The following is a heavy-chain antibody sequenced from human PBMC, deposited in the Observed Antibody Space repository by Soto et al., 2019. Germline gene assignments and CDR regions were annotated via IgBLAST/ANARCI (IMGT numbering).Heavy chain of an antibody. D-gene: IGHD6-13*01. V-gene: IGHV3-48*01. CDR2: ISSSSSTI. J-gene: IGHJ4*02. Sequence: GGSLRLSCAASGFTFSSYSMNWGRQAPGKGLEWVSYISSSSSTIYYADSVKGRFTISRDNAKNSLYLQMNSLRAEDTAVYYCARVYPLWTAAGDYWGQGTLVTVSS. CDR3: ARVYPLWTAAGDY. CDR1: GFTFSSYS.